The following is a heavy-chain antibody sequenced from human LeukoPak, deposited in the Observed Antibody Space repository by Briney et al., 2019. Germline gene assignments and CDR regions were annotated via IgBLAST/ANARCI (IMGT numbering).Heavy chain of an antibody. Sequence: SVKVSCEASGGTFSSYTISWVRQAPGQGLEWMGRIIPILGIANYAQKFQGRVTITADKSTSTAYMELSSLRSEDTAVYYCARDPAAISSFNWFDPWGQGTLVTVSS. CDR3: ARDPAAISSFNWFDP. J-gene: IGHJ5*02. CDR1: GGTFSSYT. D-gene: IGHD2-2*02. V-gene: IGHV1-69*04. CDR2: IIPILGIA.